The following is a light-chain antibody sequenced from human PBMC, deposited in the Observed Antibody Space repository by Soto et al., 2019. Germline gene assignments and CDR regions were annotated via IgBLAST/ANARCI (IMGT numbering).Light chain of an antibody. J-gene: IGKJ4*01. CDR2: DGS. Sequence: EIVLTQSPATLSLSPGERATLSCRASESVSSYLAWYQQKPGQAPRLLIYDGSNRATGIPARFSGSGSGTDFTLTISSLEPEDFAVYYCQHRTNWPLTFGGGTSVEIK. CDR3: QHRTNWPLT. CDR1: ESVSSY. V-gene: IGKV3-11*01.